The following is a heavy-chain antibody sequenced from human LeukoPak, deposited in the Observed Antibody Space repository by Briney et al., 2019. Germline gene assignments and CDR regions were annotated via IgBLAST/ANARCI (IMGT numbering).Heavy chain of an antibody. J-gene: IGHJ4*02. Sequence: PSQTLSLTCTVSGGSISSGGYYWSWIRQPPGKGLEWIGSIYFTGSTYHNPSLRSRVTISVDTSKNKFSLNLNSVTAEDTAVYYCARQGILGTTGYFDYWGQGTLITVSS. V-gene: IGHV4-39*01. D-gene: IGHD1-26*01. CDR2: IYFTGST. CDR1: GGSISSGGYY. CDR3: ARQGILGTTGYFDY.